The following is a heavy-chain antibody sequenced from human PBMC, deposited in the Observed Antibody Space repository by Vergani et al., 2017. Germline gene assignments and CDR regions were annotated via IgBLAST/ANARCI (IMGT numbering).Heavy chain of an antibody. J-gene: IGHJ6*02. CDR1: GYPFTSYA. CDR2: INTNTGNP. CDR3: ARDKYYDIWTGYRGRDGMDV. Sequence: QVQLVHSGSELKKPGASVKVSCKASGYPFTSYAMNWVRQAPGQGLEWMGWINTNTGNPTYAQGFTGRFVFSLDTSVSTAYLQISSLKAEDTAVYYCARDKYYDIWTGYRGRDGMDVWGQGTTVTVSS. V-gene: IGHV7-4-1*02. D-gene: IGHD3-9*01.